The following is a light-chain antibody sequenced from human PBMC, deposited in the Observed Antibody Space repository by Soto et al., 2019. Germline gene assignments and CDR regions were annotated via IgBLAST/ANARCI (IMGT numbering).Light chain of an antibody. CDR2: KAS. Sequence: DIQMTQSPSTLTSSGGDRITITCRASQRISSWLAWYQQKPGTAPKLLISKASGLQSGVPSRFSGLGSGTEFSLIISNLQPNDSATYYGQQYNSDPYAFGQGTNLVIK. V-gene: IGKV1-5*03. CDR1: QRISSW. CDR3: QQYNSDPYA. J-gene: IGKJ2*01.